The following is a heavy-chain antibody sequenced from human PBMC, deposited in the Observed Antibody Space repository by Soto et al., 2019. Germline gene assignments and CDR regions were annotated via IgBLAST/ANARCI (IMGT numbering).Heavy chain of an antibody. D-gene: IGHD3-22*01. Sequence: GGSLRLSCAASGFIFSSYGMHWVRQAPGKGLEWVAVISYDGSNKYYADSVKGRFTISRDNSKNTLYLQMNSLRVEDTAVYYCTYYSDSSGPSETGYWGQGTLVTVSS. J-gene: IGHJ4*02. CDR3: TYYSDSSGPSETGY. CDR2: ISYDGSNK. V-gene: IGHV3-30*03. CDR1: GFIFSSYG.